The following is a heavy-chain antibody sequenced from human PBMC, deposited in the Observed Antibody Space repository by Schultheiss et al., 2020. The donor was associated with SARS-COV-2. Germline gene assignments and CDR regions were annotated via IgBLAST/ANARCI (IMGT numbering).Heavy chain of an antibody. J-gene: IGHJ4*02. CDR3: ARGGGSYAR. Sequence: GGSLRLSCAASGFTFSSYSMNWVRQAPGKGLEWVSYISSSSSYTNYADSVKGRFTISRDNAKNSLYLQMNSLRAEDTAVYYCARGGGSYARWGQGTLVTVSS. D-gene: IGHD1-26*01. CDR1: GFTFSSYS. CDR2: ISSSSSYT. V-gene: IGHV3-21*05.